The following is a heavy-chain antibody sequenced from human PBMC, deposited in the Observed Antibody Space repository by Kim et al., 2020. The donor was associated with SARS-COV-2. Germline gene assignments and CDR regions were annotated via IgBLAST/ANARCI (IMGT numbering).Heavy chain of an antibody. CDR3: ARYSAQGPFDY. CDR2: P. Sequence: PTYAKSFTGRFVFSLVTSVSTADLQISSLKAEDTAVYYCARYSAQGPFDYWGQGTLVTVSS. D-gene: IGHD2-15*01. V-gene: IGHV7-4-1*02. J-gene: IGHJ4*02.